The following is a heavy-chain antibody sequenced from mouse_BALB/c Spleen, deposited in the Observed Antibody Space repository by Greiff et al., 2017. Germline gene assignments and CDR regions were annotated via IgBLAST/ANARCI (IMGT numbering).Heavy chain of an antibody. V-gene: IGHV1-80*01. Sequence: QVQLKESGAELVRPGSSVKISCKASGYAFSSYWMNWVKQRPGQGLEWIGQIYPGDGDTNYNGKFKGKATLTADKSSSTAYMQLSSLTSEDSAVYFCARGRGNYVFFAYWGQGTLVTVSA. CDR1: GYAFSSYW. D-gene: IGHD2-1*01. CDR2: IYPGDGDT. CDR3: ARGRGNYVFFAY. J-gene: IGHJ3*01.